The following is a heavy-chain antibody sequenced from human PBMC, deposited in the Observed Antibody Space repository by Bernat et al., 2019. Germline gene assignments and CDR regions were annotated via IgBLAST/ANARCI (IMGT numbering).Heavy chain of an antibody. V-gene: IGHV4-39*01. CDR1: GGSISSSSYY. J-gene: IGHJ3*02. CDR3: ASTYSSGWLDAFDI. Sequence: QLQLQESGPGLVKPSETLSLTCTVSGGSISSSSYYWGWIRQPPGKGLEWIGSIYYSGRTYYNPSLKSRVTISVDTSKNQFSLKLSSVTAADTAVYYCASTYSSGWLDAFDIWGQGTMVTVSS. CDR2: IYYSGRT. D-gene: IGHD6-19*01.